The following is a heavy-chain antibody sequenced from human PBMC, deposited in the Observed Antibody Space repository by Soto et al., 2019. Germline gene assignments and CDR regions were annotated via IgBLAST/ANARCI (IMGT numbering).Heavy chain of an antibody. J-gene: IGHJ6*02. CDR3: ARLSAAIGSYYYYGMDV. CDR2: IYPGDSDT. V-gene: IGHV5-51*01. Sequence: GESLKISCKGSGYSFTSYWIGWVRQMPGKGLEWMGTIYPGDSDTRYSPSFQGQVTISADKSISTAYLQWSSLKASDTAMYYCARLSAAIGSYYYYGMDVWGQGTTVTVSS. D-gene: IGHD2-2*01. CDR1: GYSFTSYW.